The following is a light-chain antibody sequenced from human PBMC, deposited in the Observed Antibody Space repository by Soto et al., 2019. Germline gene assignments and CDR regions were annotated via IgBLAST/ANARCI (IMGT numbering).Light chain of an antibody. CDR2: SNN. CDR1: GSDIGGYDF. J-gene: IGLJ1*01. V-gene: IGLV1-44*01. Sequence: QPVLTQPASVSGSPGQSVTISCTGTGSDIGGYDFVSWSQQVHPGKAPKLLIYSNNQRPSGVPDRLSGSKSGTSASMAISGLQSEDEADYYCAAWDDSLDGLYVFGTGTKLTVL. CDR3: AAWDDSLDGLYV.